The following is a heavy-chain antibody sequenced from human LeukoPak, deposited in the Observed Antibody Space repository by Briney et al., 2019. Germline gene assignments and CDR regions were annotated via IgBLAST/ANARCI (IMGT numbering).Heavy chain of an antibody. J-gene: IGHJ5*02. CDR2: IIPIFGTA. CDR3: ARDNYYDRKIDH. Sequence: GSSVKVSCKASGGTFSSYAISWVRQAPGQGLEWMGGIIPIFGTANYAQKFQGRVTITADESTSTAYMELRSLRSDDTAVYYCARDNYYDRKIDHWGQGTLVTVSS. V-gene: IGHV1-69*01. D-gene: IGHD3-22*01. CDR1: GGTFSSYA.